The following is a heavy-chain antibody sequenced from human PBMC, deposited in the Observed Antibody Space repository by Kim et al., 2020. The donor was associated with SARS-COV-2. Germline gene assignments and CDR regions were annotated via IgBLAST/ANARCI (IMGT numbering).Heavy chain of an antibody. CDR3: AAGIMITFGGVIVGPEYYYYVMDV. CDR1: GGSFSGYY. D-gene: IGHD3-16*02. Sequence: SETLSLTCAVYGGSFSGYYWSWIRQPPGKGLEWIGEINHSGSTNYNPSLKSRVTISVDTSKNQFSLKLSSVTAADTAVYYCAAGIMITFGGVIVGPEYYYYVMDVWGQGTTVAVSS. J-gene: IGHJ6*02. CDR2: INHSGST. V-gene: IGHV4-34*01.